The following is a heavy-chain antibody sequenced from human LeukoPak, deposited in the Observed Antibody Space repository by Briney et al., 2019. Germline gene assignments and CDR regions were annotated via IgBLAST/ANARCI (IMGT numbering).Heavy chain of an antibody. D-gene: IGHD1-26*01. CDR2: ISGSGGST. J-gene: IGHJ4*02. Sequence: GGSLRLSCAASGFTFSNYAMNWVRQAPGRGLEWVSAISGSGGSTYYADSVEGRFTISRDNSKNTLYLQMNSLRAEDTAVYYCAKDLAGSGSYSFDYWGQGTLVTVSS. CDR3: AKDLAGSGSYSFDY. CDR1: GFTFSNYA. V-gene: IGHV3-23*01.